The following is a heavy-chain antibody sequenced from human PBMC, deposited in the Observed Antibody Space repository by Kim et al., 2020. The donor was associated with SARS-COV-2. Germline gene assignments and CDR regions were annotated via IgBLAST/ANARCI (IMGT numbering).Heavy chain of an antibody. CDR2: ICSSGSNI. D-gene: IGHD6-13*01. CDR3: ARGPQQLVRDSYDYYYHMDV. V-gene: IGHV3-11*01. J-gene: IGHJ6*03. CDR1: GFTFSDYY. Sequence: GGSLRLSCAASGFTFSDYYMSWIRQAPGKGLEWVSYICSSGSNIYYADSVKGRFTSSRDNAKNSLYLQMNSLRAEDTAVYYCARGPQQLVRDSYDYYYHMDVWGKRTTVTVSS.